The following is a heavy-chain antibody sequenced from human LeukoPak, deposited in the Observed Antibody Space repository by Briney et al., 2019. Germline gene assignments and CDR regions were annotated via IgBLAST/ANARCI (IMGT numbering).Heavy chain of an antibody. J-gene: IGHJ5*02. V-gene: IGHV4-39*02. Sequence: SETLSLTCTVSGGSISSSSYYWGWIRQPPGKGLEWIGSIYYSGSTYYNPSLKSRVTISVDTTKNQFSLKLSSVTAADTAVYYCARDYGSGSYSWFDPWVQGALVTVSS. D-gene: IGHD3-10*01. CDR3: ARDYGSGSYSWFDP. CDR1: GGSISSSSYY. CDR2: IYYSGST.